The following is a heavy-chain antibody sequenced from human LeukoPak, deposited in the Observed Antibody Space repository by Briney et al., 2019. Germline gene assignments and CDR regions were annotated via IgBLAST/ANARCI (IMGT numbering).Heavy chain of an antibody. CDR3: ARVAVVVPADKYFYYYYYYMDV. CDR2: IYYSGST. D-gene: IGHD2-2*01. V-gene: IGHV4-59*01. J-gene: IGHJ6*03. Sequence: PSETLSLTCTVSGGSISSYYWSWIRQPPGKGLEWIGYIYYSGSTNYNPSLKSRVTISVDTSKNQFSLKLSSVTAADTAVYYCARVAVVVPADKYFYYYYYYMDVWGEGTTVTISS. CDR1: GGSISSYY.